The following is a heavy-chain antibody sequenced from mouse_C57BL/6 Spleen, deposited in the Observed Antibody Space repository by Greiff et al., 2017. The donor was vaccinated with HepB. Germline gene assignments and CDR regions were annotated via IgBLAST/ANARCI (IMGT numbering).Heavy chain of an antibody. J-gene: IGHJ3*01. CDR3: TRPLYDYDRGAWFAY. Sequence: EVQLQESGTVLARPGASVKMSCKTSGYTFTSYWMHWVKQRPGQGLEWIGAIYPGNSDTSYNQKFKGKAKLTAVTSASTAYMELSSLTNEDSAVYYCTRPLYDYDRGAWFAYWGQGTLVTVSA. CDR2: IYPGNSDT. V-gene: IGHV1-5*01. CDR1: GYTFTSYW. D-gene: IGHD2-4*01.